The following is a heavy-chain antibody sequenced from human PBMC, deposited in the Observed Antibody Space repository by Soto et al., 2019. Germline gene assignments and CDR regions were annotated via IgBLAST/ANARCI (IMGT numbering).Heavy chain of an antibody. V-gene: IGHV4-31*11. CDR2: IYHTGST. CDR3: ARRYGSVFDY. J-gene: IGHJ4*02. Sequence: SETLSLTCAVSGGSISSGGYSWSWIRQRPGKGLEWTGHIYHTGSTYYNASLKSRIKISIDTSKNQFSLKLSSVTAADTAVYYCARRYGSVFDYWGQGTLVTVSS. D-gene: IGHD6-19*01. CDR1: GGSISSGGYS.